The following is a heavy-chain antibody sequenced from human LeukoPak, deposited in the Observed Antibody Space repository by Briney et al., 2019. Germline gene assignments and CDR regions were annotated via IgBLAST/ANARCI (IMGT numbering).Heavy chain of an antibody. J-gene: IGHJ4*02. Sequence: SETLSLTCGVSGGSITSRDSRSWVRQPPGKGLEWIGEICLDGRIHYTPSLKSRISISIDRSKDQFSLNLISVAAAETAIYFCASQGGLRNDFWGQGTLVTVSS. CDR1: GGSITSRDS. V-gene: IGHV4-4*02. D-gene: IGHD2-15*01. CDR2: ICLDGRI. CDR3: ASQGGLRNDF.